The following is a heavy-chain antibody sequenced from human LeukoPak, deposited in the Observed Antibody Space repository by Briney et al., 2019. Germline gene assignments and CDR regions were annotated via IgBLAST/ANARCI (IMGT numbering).Heavy chain of an antibody. Sequence: GGSLRLSCAASGFTFSSYGIHWVRQAPGKGLEWVAVISYDGSNKYYVDSVKGRFTISRDNSKNTLYLQMNSLRAEDTAVYYCARESPFSYCSSTSCPVDYWGQGTLVTVSS. D-gene: IGHD2-2*01. CDR2: ISYDGSNK. CDR3: ARESPFSYCSSTSCPVDY. J-gene: IGHJ4*02. V-gene: IGHV3-30*03. CDR1: GFTFSSYG.